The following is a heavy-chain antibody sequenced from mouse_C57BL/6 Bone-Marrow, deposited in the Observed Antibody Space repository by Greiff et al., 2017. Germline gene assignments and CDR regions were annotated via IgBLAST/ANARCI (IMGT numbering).Heavy chain of an antibody. J-gene: IGHJ4*01. CDR2: IDPSDSYT. V-gene: IGHV1-69*01. D-gene: IGHD2-1*01. CDR3: ARRWAYYGNAYSARDD. Sequence: VQLQQPGAELVMPGASVKLSCKASGYTFTSYWMHWVKQRPGQGLEWIGEIDPSDSYTNYNQKFKGNSTLTVDKSYSTAYMQLSRLTSEDSAVYYCARRWAYYGNAYSARDDWGQGTSVTVSS. CDR1: GYTFTSYW.